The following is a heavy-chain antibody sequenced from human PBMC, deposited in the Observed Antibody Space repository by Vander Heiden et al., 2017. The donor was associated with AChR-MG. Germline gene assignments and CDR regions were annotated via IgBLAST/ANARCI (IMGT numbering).Heavy chain of an antibody. D-gene: IGHD3-22*01. CDR1: GGTFSGYA. CDR3: ARDRHGQYYYDSSGYYELDY. J-gene: IGHJ4*02. V-gene: IGHV1-69*04. CDR2: IIPSLGIA. Sequence: QVQLVHSGAEVKKPGSSVEGSCKASGGTFSGYAFSGVRQAPGQGLEWMGRIIPSLGIANYAQKFQGRVTITADKSTSTAYMELSSLRSEDTAVYYCARDRHGQYYYDSSGYYELDYWGQGTLVTVSS.